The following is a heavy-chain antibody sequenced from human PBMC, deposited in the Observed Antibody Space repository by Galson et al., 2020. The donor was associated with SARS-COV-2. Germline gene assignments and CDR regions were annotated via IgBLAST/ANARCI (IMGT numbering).Heavy chain of an antibody. CDR3: VKGHHYYDSNNSPGDS. CDR2: IIMIGVRT. V-gene: IGHV3-64D*06. Sequence: GGPLRPSVAAPGLTFRSYAMPWSRQPPGKGLEYVSTIIMIGVRTYYADSVKGRFIISRDNTKNTLYIKMSSLRSEGTAVYYCVKGHHYYDSNNSPGDSWGQGTLVSVSS. J-gene: IGHJ4*02. D-gene: IGHD3-22*01. CDR1: GLTFRSYA.